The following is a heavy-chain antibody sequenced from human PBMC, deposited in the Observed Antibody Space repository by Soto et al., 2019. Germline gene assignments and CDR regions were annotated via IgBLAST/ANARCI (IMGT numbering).Heavy chain of an antibody. CDR2: INPKSGGT. D-gene: IGHD3-10*01. CDR1: GYTFTSYA. Sequence: ASVKISCKASGYTFTSYAMHWVRQAPGQGLEWMGWINPKSGGTNYVQKFQGWVTMTRDTSINTAYMELSRLRSDDTAVYFCARGRSITIVRRVSLTGFDPWGQGTLVTVSS. V-gene: IGHV1-2*04. CDR3: ARGRSITIVRRVSLTGFDP. J-gene: IGHJ5*02.